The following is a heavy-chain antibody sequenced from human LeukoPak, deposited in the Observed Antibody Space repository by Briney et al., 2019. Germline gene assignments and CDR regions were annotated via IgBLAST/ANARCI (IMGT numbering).Heavy chain of an antibody. CDR3: ARAEYSSSSDY. J-gene: IGHJ4*02. Sequence: ESLKISCKGSGYRFTSYWIGWVRQMPGEGMEWMGIIYPGASDTRYSPSFQGQVTISVDKSISTAYLQWSSLKASDSAVYYCARAEYSSSSDYWGQGTLVTVSA. CDR2: IYPGASDT. D-gene: IGHD6-6*01. CDR1: GYRFTSYW. V-gene: IGHV5-51*01.